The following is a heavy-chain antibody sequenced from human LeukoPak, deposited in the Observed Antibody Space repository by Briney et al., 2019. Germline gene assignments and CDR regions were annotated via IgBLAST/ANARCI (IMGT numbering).Heavy chain of an antibody. CDR1: GFTFSSYW. V-gene: IGHV3-7*01. J-gene: IGHJ4*02. D-gene: IGHD2-2*01. CDR2: IKEDGSEK. CDR3: VRGRYCNSISCDYFDY. Sequence: GGSLRLSCAASGFTFSSYWMSWVRQAPGRGLEWVANIKEDGSEKYYVDSVKGRFTISRDNAKNSLYLQMNSLRAEDTAVYCCVRGRYCNSISCDYFDYWGQGTLVTVSS.